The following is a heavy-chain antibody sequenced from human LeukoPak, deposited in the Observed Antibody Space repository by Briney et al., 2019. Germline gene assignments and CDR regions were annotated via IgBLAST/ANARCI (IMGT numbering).Heavy chain of an antibody. CDR1: GYTFTNYW. CDR3: ARHYGSAWFAH. D-gene: IGHD6-25*01. Sequence: RGESLKISCKTSGYTFTNYWLAWVRQMPGKGLEWVGIFNPRDSSTRYSPSFQGQVTFSADTSVSTAYLQWSSLRASDTARYYCARHYGSAWFAHWGQGTQVTVSS. CDR2: FNPRDSST. V-gene: IGHV5-51*01. J-gene: IGHJ5*02.